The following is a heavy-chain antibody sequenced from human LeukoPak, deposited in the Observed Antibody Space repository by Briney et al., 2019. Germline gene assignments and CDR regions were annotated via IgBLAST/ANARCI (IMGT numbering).Heavy chain of an antibody. D-gene: IGHD1-20*01. J-gene: IGHJ3*02. CDR2: ITSSSTYI. V-gene: IGHV3-21*01. CDR1: GFTFSNYN. CDR3: AKDEEVTGTNLGLILDAFDI. Sequence: PGGSLRLSCAVSGFTFSNYNMNWVRQAPGKGLEWVASITSSSTYIYYADSVKGRFTISRDNAKNSLYLQMNSLRAEDSAVYFCAKDEEVTGTNLGLILDAFDIWGQGTMVTVSS.